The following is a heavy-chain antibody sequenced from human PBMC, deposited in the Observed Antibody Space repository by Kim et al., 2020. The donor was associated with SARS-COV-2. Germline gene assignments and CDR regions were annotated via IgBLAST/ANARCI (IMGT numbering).Heavy chain of an antibody. V-gene: IGHV4-59*13. CDR1: GGSISSYY. J-gene: IGHJ6*02. D-gene: IGHD6-19*01. Sequence: SETLSLTCTVSGGSISSYYWSWIRQPPGKGLEWIGYIYYSGSTNYNPSLKSRVTISVDTSKNQFSLKLSSVTAADTTVYYCARGLAVAGIYGMDVWGQGTTVTVSS. CDR2: IYYSGST. CDR3: ARGLAVAGIYGMDV.